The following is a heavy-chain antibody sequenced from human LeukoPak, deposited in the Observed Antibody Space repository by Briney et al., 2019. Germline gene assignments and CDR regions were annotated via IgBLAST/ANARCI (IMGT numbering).Heavy chain of an antibody. CDR1: GGSISSSSYY. CDR3: ARQGEYYYDFWSGYFLNWFDP. D-gene: IGHD3-3*01. J-gene: IGHJ5*02. V-gene: IGHV4-39*01. CDR2: IYYSGST. Sequence: SETLSLTCTVSGGSISSSSYYWGWIRQPPGKGLEWIGSIYYSGSTYYNPSLKSRVTISVDTSKNQFSLKLSSMTAADTAVYYCARQGEYYYDFWSGYFLNWFDPWGQGTLVTVSS.